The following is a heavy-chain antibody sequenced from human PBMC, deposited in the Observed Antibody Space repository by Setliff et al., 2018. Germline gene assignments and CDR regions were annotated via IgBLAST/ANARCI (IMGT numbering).Heavy chain of an antibody. CDR2: ISWDGGST. V-gene: IGHV3-43D*03. CDR1: GFTFDDYA. Sequence: GGSLRLSCAASGFTFDDYAMHWVRQAPGKGLEWVSLISWDGGSTYYADSVKGRFTISRDNSKNSLYLQMNSLRAEDTALYYCAKDRGREQWLAPYYYYYMDVWGKGTTVTVSS. J-gene: IGHJ6*03. D-gene: IGHD6-19*01. CDR3: AKDRGREQWLAPYYYYYMDV.